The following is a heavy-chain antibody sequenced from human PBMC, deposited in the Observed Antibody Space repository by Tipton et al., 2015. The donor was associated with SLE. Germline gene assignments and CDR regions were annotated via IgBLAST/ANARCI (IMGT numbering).Heavy chain of an antibody. J-gene: IGHJ1*01. CDR3: VGHEVSGIGYFQH. D-gene: IGHD5/OR15-5a*01. V-gene: IGHV4-39*07. Sequence: TLSLTCIVSGGSINRSGFYWGWFRQPPGRRLEWIASIHYSGSTHYNPSLRSRVPISVDTSKNEFSLEMSSMTAADTAVYYFVGHEVSGIGYFQHWGQGTLVTVSS. CDR1: GGSINRSGFY. CDR2: IHYSGST.